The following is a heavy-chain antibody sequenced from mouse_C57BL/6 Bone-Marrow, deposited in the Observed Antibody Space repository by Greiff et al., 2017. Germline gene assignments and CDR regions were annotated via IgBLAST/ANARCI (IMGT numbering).Heavy chain of an antibody. J-gene: IGHJ3*01. V-gene: IGHV1-82*01. CDR1: GYAFSSSW. CDR3: ARTRNYYGSSFAY. CDR2: IYPGDGDT. D-gene: IGHD1-1*01. Sequence: VQLQESGPELVKPGASVKISCKASGYAFSSSWMNWVKQRPGKGLEWIGRIYPGDGDTNSHGKFKGTATLTADKSSSTAYMQLSILTSEDSAVYFCARTRNYYGSSFAYWGQGTLVTVSA.